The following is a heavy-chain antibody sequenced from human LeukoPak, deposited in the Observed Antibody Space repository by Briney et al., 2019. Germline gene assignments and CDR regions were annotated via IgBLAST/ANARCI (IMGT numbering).Heavy chain of an antibody. V-gene: IGHV2-5*01. CDR3: AHTFYFDSSDYYYEYFQH. CDR1: GFSLNTSGVG. Sequence: SGPTLVNPTQTLTLTCTFSGFSLNTSGVGVGWIRQPPGKALEWLAIIYWNDDKRHSPSLKSRLTVTKDTSKNQVVLTMTNMDPVDTATYYCAHTFYFDSSDYYYEYFQHWGQGTLVTASS. CDR2: IYWNDDK. D-gene: IGHD3-22*01. J-gene: IGHJ1*01.